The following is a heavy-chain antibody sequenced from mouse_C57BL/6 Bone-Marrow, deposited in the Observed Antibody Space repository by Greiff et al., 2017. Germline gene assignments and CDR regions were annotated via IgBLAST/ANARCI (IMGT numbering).Heavy chain of an antibody. D-gene: IGHD2-2*01. CDR2: ISSGGSYT. CDR3: ARRVTSFAY. V-gene: IGHV5-6*01. Sequence: EVQRVESGGDLVKPGGSLKLSCAASGFTFSSYGMSWVRQTPDKRLEWVATISSGGSYTYYPDSVKGRFTISRDNAKNTLYLQMSSLKSEDTAMYYCARRVTSFAYWGQGTLVTVSA. J-gene: IGHJ3*01. CDR1: GFTFSSYG.